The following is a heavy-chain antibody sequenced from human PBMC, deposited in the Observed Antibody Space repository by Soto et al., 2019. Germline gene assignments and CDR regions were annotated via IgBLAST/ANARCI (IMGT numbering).Heavy chain of an antibody. D-gene: IGHD2-2*01. CDR3: VRYCSTTKCPFDY. CDR1: GGSISSGGSY. CDR2: IYYSGNT. V-gene: IGHV4-30-4*01. J-gene: IGHJ4*02. Sequence: SETLSLTCTVSGGSISSGGSYWGWIRQPPGKGLEWIGYIYYSGNTILNASLRSRVTLSVDTSKNQSSLNLSSVTAADTAVYYCVRYCSTTKCPFDYWGQGTLVTVSS.